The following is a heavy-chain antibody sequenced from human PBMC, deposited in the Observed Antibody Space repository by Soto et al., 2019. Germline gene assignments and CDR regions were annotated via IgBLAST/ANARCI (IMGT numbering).Heavy chain of an antibody. D-gene: IGHD2-2*01. CDR1: GYTFTSYA. CDR2: INAGNGNT. V-gene: IGHV1-3*01. Sequence: GASVKVSCKASGYTFTSYAMHWVRQAPGQRLEWMGWINAGNGNTKYSQKFQGRVTITRDTSASTAYMELSSLRSEDTAVYYCARGSTWSTDNDYWGQGTLVTVSS. J-gene: IGHJ4*02. CDR3: ARGSTWSTDNDY.